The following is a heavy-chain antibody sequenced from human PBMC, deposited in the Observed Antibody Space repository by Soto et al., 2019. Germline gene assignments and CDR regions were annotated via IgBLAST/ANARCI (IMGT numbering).Heavy chain of an antibody. Sequence: EVQLVEAGGGLVKPGGSLRLSCAASGFTFSSYSMNWVRQAPGKGLEWVSSISSSSSYIYYADSVKGRFTISRDNAKNSLYLQMNSLRAEDTAVYYCARGTYYECWSGLNPSYYYYYMDVWGKGTTVTVSS. CDR1: GFTFSSYS. CDR3: ARGTYYECWSGLNPSYYYYYMDV. J-gene: IGHJ6*03. CDR2: ISSSSSYI. V-gene: IGHV3-21*01. D-gene: IGHD3-3*01.